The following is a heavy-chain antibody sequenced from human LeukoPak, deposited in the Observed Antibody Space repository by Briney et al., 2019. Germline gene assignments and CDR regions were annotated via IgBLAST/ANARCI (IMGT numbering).Heavy chain of an antibody. CDR1: GGSISSYY. V-gene: IGHV4-59*01. CDR3: AREGSGRFDP. Sequence: SETLPLTCAVSGGSISSYYWSWIRQPPGKGLEWIGYIYYSGSTNYNPSLKSRVTISVDTSNNQFSLKLSSVTAADTAVYYCAREGSGRFDPWGQGTLVTVSA. J-gene: IGHJ5*02. D-gene: IGHD6-19*01. CDR2: IYYSGST.